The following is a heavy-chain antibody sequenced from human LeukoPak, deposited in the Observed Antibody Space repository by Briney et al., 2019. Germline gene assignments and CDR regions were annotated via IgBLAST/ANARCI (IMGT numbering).Heavy chain of an antibody. CDR2: IYPGDSDT. V-gene: IGHV5-51*01. CDR3: AKGEMATTYAFDY. D-gene: IGHD5-24*01. CDR1: GYSFTSYW. J-gene: IGHJ4*02. Sequence: GESLKISCKGSGYSFTSYWIGWVRQMPGKGLEWMGIIYPGDSDTRYSPSFQGQVTISADKSISTAYLQWSSLKAADTAMYYCAKGEMATTYAFDYWGQGTLVTVSS.